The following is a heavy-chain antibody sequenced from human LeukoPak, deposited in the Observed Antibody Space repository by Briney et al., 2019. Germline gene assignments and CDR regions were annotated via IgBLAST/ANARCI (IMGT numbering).Heavy chain of an antibody. CDR2: ISGSGSST. Sequence: GGSLRLSCAASGFTFSSYWMSWVRQAPGKGLEWVSAISGSGSSTYYADSVKGRFTISRDNSKNTLYLQMNSLRAEDTAVYYCAKGPPTAYSSRYFDFWGQGTLVTVSS. V-gene: IGHV3-23*01. CDR3: AKGPPTAYSSRYFDF. CDR1: GFTFSSYW. J-gene: IGHJ4*02. D-gene: IGHD6-13*01.